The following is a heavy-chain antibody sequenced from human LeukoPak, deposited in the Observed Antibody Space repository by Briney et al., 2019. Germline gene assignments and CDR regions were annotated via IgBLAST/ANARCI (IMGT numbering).Heavy chain of an antibody. CDR1: GGTFRIYT. D-gene: IGHD4-11*01. CDR2: LSHILGTA. V-gene: IGHV1-69*16. Sequence: SVQVSCKASGGTFRIYTINWVRQAPGQGLEWMGGLSHILGTANYAQKFQGRVTITTDESTSTAYMELSSLTSEDTAIYYCARSSVGPLQYLFDYWGQGTLVTVSS. J-gene: IGHJ4*02. CDR3: ARSSVGPLQYLFDY.